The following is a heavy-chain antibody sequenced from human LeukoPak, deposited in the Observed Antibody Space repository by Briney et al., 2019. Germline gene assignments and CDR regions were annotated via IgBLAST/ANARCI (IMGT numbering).Heavy chain of an antibody. J-gene: IGHJ4*02. CDR2: ISYDGSNK. D-gene: IGHD5-24*01. CDR3: ARDRVFGDGYIYYFDY. Sequence: GRSLRLSCAASGFTFSSYAMHWVRQAPGKGLEWVAVISYDGSNKYYADSVKGRFTISRDNSKDTLYLQMNSLRAEDTAVYYCARDRVFGDGYIYYFDYWGQGTLVTVSS. V-gene: IGHV3-30-3*01. CDR1: GFTFSSYA.